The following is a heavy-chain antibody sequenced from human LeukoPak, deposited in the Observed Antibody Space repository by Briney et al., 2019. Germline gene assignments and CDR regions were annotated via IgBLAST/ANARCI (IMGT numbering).Heavy chain of an antibody. Sequence: ASVKVSCKASGYTFTGYYMHWVRQAPGQGLEWMGGIIPIFGTANYAQKFQGRVTITADESTSTAYMELSSLRSEDTAVYYCARAGFYCSAGSCYSWFESWGQGTLVTVSS. D-gene: IGHD2-15*01. J-gene: IGHJ5*01. CDR2: IIPIFGTA. V-gene: IGHV1-69*13. CDR3: ARAGFYCSAGSCYSWFES. CDR1: GYTFTGYY.